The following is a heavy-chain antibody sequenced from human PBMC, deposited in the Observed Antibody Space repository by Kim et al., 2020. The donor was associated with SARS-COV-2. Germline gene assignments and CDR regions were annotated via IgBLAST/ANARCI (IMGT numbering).Heavy chain of an antibody. Sequence: GGSLRLSCAASGFTFSSYGMHWVRQAPGKGLEWVAVISYDGSNKYYADSVKGRFTISRDNSKNTLYLQMNSLRAEDTAVYYCAKSRADGSSGWFLSSPMCLDYWGQGTLVTVSS. CDR2: ISYDGSNK. J-gene: IGHJ4*02. V-gene: IGHV3-30*18. CDR3: AKSRADGSSGWFLSSPMCLDY. CDR1: GFTFSSYG. D-gene: IGHD6-19*01.